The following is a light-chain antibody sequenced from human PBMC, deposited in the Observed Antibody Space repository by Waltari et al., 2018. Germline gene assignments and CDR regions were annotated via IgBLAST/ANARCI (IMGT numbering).Light chain of an antibody. Sequence: QSVLTQPPSASGTPGQRVTISCSGTSSTIGSHPVNWYQPLPGTAPSLLIYGDNRRPSGVPDRFSGPKSGTSASLAISGLQSEDEVDFYCAVWDNSLNGVVFGGGTKLTVL. V-gene: IGLV1-44*01. J-gene: IGLJ2*01. CDR1: SSTIGSHP. CDR2: GDN. CDR3: AVWDNSLNGVV.